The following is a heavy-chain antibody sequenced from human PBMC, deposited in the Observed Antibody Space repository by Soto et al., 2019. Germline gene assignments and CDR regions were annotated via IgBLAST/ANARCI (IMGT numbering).Heavy chain of an antibody. CDR1: GGFISSYY. CDR2: IFSSGST. Sequence: PSETLSLTXNVSGGFISSYYWSWIRQSAGQRLEWIGRIFSSGSTNYNPSLKSRVAMSVDTSTRQLSLKVTSVTAADTAVYYCARGGGSGGSRLDYWGQGILVTVSS. CDR3: ARGGGSGGSRLDY. V-gene: IGHV4-4*07. D-gene: IGHD2-15*01. J-gene: IGHJ4*02.